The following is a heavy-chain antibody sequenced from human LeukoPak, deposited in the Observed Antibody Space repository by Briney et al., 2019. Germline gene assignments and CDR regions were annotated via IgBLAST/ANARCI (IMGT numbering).Heavy chain of an antibody. V-gene: IGHV3-23*01. D-gene: IGHD2-15*01. CDR2: LTGSGST. CDR3: AKMKGWRLYDYCMDV. CDR1: GFTFSSYD. J-gene: IGHJ6*03. Sequence: GRYLRRYCAASGFTFSSYDMYWVRQAPGKGLEWVSGLTGSGSTYHADSVKGRFTISRDNSKNTLSLQMNSLRAEDTAVYYCAKMKGWRLYDYCMDVWGKGTTVTVSS.